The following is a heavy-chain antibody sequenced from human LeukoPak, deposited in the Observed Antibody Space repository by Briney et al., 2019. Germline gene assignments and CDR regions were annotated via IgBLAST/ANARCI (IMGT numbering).Heavy chain of an antibody. D-gene: IGHD2-21*01. CDR3: GRILWGVGYYLEY. J-gene: IGHJ4*02. V-gene: IGHV3-7*04. Sequence: PGGSLRLSCAASGFTFSRYWMSWVRQAPGKGLEWVANIKQDGTEKFYLDSVRGRFTISRDNAKNSLYLQMNSLRAEDTAVYYCGRILWGVGYYLEYWGQGTLVTVSS. CDR1: GFTFSRYW. CDR2: IKQDGTEK.